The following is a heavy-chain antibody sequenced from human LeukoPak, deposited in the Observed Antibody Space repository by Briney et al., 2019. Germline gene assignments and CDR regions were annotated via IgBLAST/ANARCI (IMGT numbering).Heavy chain of an antibody. CDR1: GFTFSSYG. J-gene: IGHJ3*02. CDR2: ISFDGSNK. Sequence: GGSLRLSRAASGFTFSSYGMHWVRRALGKGLEWVAVISFDGSNKYYADFVKGRFTISRDNSKNTLYLQMSSLKIEDTALYYCATRGGVGAFDIWGQGTMVSVSS. CDR3: ATRGGVGAFDI. V-gene: IGHV3-30*03. D-gene: IGHD3-10*01.